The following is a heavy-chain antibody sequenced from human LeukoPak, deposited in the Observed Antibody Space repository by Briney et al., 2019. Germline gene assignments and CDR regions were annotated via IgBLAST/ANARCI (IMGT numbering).Heavy chain of an antibody. CDR1: GGSISSNEYY. J-gene: IGHJ4*02. V-gene: IGHV4-31*03. Sequence: PSQTLSPTCTVSGGSISSNEYYLSWIRQHPGKGLEWIGYISYRGSTYYNPSLESRVTISLDTSKNQFSLKLSSVTAADTAVYYCARGASGYENYFDYWGQGTLVTVSS. CDR3: ARGASGYENYFDY. D-gene: IGHD5-12*01. CDR2: ISYRGST.